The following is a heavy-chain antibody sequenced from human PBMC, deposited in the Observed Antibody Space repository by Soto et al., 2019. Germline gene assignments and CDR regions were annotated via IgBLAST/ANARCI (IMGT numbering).Heavy chain of an antibody. D-gene: IGHD6-6*01. J-gene: IGHJ6*02. V-gene: IGHV1-18*04. CDR2: ISAYNGNT. CDR1: GYTFTSYG. CDR3: ARETFSSSSYYYYGRDV. Sequence: ASVKVSCKASGYTFTSYGISWVRQAPGQGLEWMGWISAYNGNTNYAQKLQGRVTMTTDTSTSTAYMELRSLRSDDTAVYYCARETFSSSSYYYYGRDVWGQGTTVTVSS.